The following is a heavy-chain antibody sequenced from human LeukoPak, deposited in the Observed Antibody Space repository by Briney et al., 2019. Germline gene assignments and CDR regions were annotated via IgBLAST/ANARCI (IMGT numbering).Heavy chain of an antibody. D-gene: IGHD3-10*01. J-gene: IGHJ6*03. CDR3: ARSGSGSYYNVRSYYYMDV. V-gene: IGHV4-34*01. CDR2: INHSGST. CDR1: GGSFSGYY. Sequence: PSETLSLTCAVYGGSFSGYYWSWIRQPPGKGLEWSGEINHSGSTNFNPPLKSRVTISVDTSKKQFSLKLSSVTAADTAVYYCARSGSGSYYNVRSYYYMDVWGKGTTVTISS.